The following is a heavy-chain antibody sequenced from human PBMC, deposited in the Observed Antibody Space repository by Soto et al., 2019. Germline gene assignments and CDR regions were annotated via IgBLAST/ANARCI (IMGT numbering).Heavy chain of an antibody. D-gene: IGHD3-22*01. CDR3: AMSNSNDLYYHFVS. V-gene: IGHV3-9*01. J-gene: IGHJ4*02. CDR1: GFTFDDYA. CDR2: INWNSDTI. Sequence: GGSLRLSCAASGFTFDDYAMHWVRQAPGKGLEWVSGINWNSDTIGYADSVKGRFTVSRDNAKGSLLLQMSSLRAEDTAVYFCAMSNSNDLYYHFVSWGQGTPVTVSS.